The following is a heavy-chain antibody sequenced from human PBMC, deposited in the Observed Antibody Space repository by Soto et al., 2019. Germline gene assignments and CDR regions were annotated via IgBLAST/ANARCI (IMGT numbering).Heavy chain of an antibody. V-gene: IGHV3-23*01. Sequence: GGSLRLSCAASGFTLSVNAMSWVRQAPGKGLEWVSSISGSGTSTSYADSVKGRFTISRDTSKSTLYLQMNSLRAEDTAVYYCVKLRRKWEMDNFDYWGQGTLVTVSS. D-gene: IGHD1-26*01. CDR2: ISGSGTST. J-gene: IGHJ4*02. CDR3: VKLRRKWEMDNFDY. CDR1: GFTLSVNA.